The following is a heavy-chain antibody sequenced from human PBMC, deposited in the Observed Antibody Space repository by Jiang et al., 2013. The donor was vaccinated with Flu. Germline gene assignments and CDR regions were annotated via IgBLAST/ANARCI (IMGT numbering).Heavy chain of an antibody. J-gene: IGHJ4*02. CDR3: ASFGGYGSGSYYNMIDY. Sequence: PGLVKPSQTLSLTCTVSGGSISSGSYYWSWIRQPAGKGLEWIGRIYTSGSTNYNPSLKSRVTISVDTSKNQFSLKLSSVTAADTAVYYCASFGGYGSGSYYNMIDYWGQGTLVTVSS. CDR1: GGSISSGSYY. D-gene: IGHD3-10*01. CDR2: IYTSGST. V-gene: IGHV4-61*02.